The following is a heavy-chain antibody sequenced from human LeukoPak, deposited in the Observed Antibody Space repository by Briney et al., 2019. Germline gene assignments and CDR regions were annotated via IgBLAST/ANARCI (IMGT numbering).Heavy chain of an antibody. CDR2: INPNSGGT. D-gene: IGHD2-15*01. CDR3: ARDRILRDIVVVVAATRWASYRFDP. J-gene: IGHJ5*02. Sequence: ASVKVSCKASGYTFTGYYMHWVRQAPGQGLEWMGWINPNSGGTNYAQKFQGRVTMTRDTSISTAYMELSRLRSDDTAVYYCARDRILRDIVVVVAATRWASYRFDPWGQGTPVTVSS. V-gene: IGHV1-2*02. CDR1: GYTFTGYY.